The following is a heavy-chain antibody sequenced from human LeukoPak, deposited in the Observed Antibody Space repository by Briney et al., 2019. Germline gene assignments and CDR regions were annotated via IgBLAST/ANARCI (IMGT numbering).Heavy chain of an antibody. D-gene: IGHD2-15*01. CDR1: GYTFTSYD. V-gene: IGHV1-8*03. CDR3: ARDWGYCSGGSCYDEGFDY. J-gene: IGHJ4*02. Sequence: ASVKVSCKASGYTFTSYDINWVRQATGQGLEWMGWMNPNSGNTGYAQKFQGRVTITRNTSISTAYMELSSLRSEDTAVYYCARDWGYCSGGSCYDEGFDYWGQGTLVTVPS. CDR2: MNPNSGNT.